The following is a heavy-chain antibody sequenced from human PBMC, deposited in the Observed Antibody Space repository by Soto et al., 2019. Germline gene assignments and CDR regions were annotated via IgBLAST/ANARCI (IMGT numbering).Heavy chain of an antibody. CDR1: GDTFSSYY. V-gene: IGHV1-46*01. CDR3: ARGVSAGVDY. J-gene: IGHJ4*02. D-gene: IGHD1-26*01. Sequence: ASVEVSCQASGDTFSSYYMHLLRQAPGQGLEWMGIINPSGGSTSYAQKFQGRVTMTRDTSINTAYKELTTLTSDDTAFYYCARGVSAGVDYWGQGTLVTVSS. CDR2: INPSGGST.